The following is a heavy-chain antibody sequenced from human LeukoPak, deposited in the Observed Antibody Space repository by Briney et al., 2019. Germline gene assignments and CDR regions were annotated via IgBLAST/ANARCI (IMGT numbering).Heavy chain of an antibody. J-gene: IGHJ4*02. CDR1: GFSFSSFA. V-gene: IGHV3-7*05. CDR2: IKQDGSEK. Sequence: PGGSLRLSCAASGFSFSSFAMHWVRQAPGKGLEWVANIKQDGSEKYYVDSVKGRFTISRDNAKNSLYLQMNSLRAEDTAVYYCASGIGGVIDVDYWGQGTLVTVSS. CDR3: ASGIGGVIDVDY. D-gene: IGHD3-16*02.